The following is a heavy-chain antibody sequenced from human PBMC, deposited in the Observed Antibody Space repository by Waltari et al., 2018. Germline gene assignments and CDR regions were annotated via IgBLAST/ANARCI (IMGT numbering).Heavy chain of an antibody. D-gene: IGHD1-26*01. J-gene: IGHJ3*01. Sequence: QVQLVASGGGVVQPGRSPRLPCAASGCSMSDCGRPWVRQAPGKGLEWVAVVWYDGIKKNYADSVKGRFTIFRDNSRNTLDLQMNSLRVEDTAVYYCAKATYSGTYFDAFDVWGRGTMVTVSS. CDR3: AKATYSGTYFDAFDV. V-gene: IGHV3-33*03. CDR2: VWYDGIKK. CDR1: GCSMSDCG.